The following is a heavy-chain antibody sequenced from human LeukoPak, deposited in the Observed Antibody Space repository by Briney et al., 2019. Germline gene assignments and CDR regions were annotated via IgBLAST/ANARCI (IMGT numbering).Heavy chain of an antibody. V-gene: IGHV3-7*01. CDR2: IKQDGREK. Sequence: GVSLTLSCAASGFTFSTYWMMWPPQAPGKGLEWLTNIKQDGREKYHVVSVKGRFTIARDNAKNSLYLQMNSLRAEDTAVYYCARLPLATARYYFDYWGQGTLVTVSS. CDR1: GFTFSTYW. J-gene: IGHJ4*02. CDR3: ARLPLATARYYFDY. D-gene: IGHD4-17*01.